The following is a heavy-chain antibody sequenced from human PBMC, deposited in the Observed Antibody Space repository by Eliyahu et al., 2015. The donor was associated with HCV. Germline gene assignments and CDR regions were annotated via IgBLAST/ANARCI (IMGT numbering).Heavy chain of an antibody. D-gene: IGHD3-10*01. CDR2: ISXDGSHK. V-gene: IGHV3-30*18. CDR3: GKDRGGYFGSGSSVDN. Sequence: QVQLVESGGGVVQSGRSLRLSCAASGFPFSDYSMHWVRQAPGXGLXWVXVISXDGSHKXYAESVKGRFTISRDNSKNTLYLQMNSLRPEDTAVYYCGKDRGGYFGSGSSVDNWGRGTLVTVSS. CDR1: GFPFSDYS. J-gene: IGHJ4*02.